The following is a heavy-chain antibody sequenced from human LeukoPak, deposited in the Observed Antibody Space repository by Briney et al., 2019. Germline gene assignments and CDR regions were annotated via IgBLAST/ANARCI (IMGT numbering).Heavy chain of an antibody. CDR2: IRGSGGTT. CDR1: GFTFSSYA. Sequence: AGGSLRLSCAASGFTFSSYAMTWVRQAPGKGLEWVSAIRGSGGTTYYADSVKGRFTISRDNSMDTLYLQMKSLRAEDTAVYYCAKLMGEFELHYATDFWGQGTPVIVSS. D-gene: IGHD3-16*01. J-gene: IGHJ4*02. CDR3: AKLMGEFELHYATDF. V-gene: IGHV3-23*01.